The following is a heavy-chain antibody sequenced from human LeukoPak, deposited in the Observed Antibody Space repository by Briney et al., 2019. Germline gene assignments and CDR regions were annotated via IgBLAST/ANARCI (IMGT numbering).Heavy chain of an antibody. CDR3: AKGGGGDDYYYYYMDV. CDR2: IPYDGSNK. D-gene: IGHD4-17*01. J-gene: IGHJ6*03. CDR1: GFTFSSYG. V-gene: IGHV3-30*18. Sequence: GGSLRLSCAASGFTFSSYGMHWVRQAPGKGLEWVAVIPYDGSNKYYADSVKGRFTISRDNSKNTLYLQMNSLRAEDTAVYYCAKGGGGDDYYYYYMDVWGKGTAVTVSS.